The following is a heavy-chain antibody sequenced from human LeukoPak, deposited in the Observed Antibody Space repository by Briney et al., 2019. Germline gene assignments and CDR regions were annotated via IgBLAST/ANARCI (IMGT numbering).Heavy chain of an antibody. CDR1: GGSISSSNW. CDR2: IYHSGST. V-gene: IGHV4-4*02. Sequence: TSETLSLTCAVSGGSISSSNWWSWVRQPPGKGLEWIGEIYHSGSTNYNPSLKSRVTISVDTSKNQFSLKLSSVTAADTAVYYCASSSGGSRYSNYWGQGTLVTVSA. J-gene: IGHJ4*02. CDR3: ASSSGGSRYSNY. D-gene: IGHD2-15*01.